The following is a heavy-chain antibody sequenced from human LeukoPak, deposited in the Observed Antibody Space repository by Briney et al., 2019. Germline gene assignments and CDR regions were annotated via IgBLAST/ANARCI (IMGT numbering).Heavy chain of an antibody. Sequence: GGSLRLSCAASGFAFSSYEMNWVRQAPGKGLGWVSYISSSGSTIYYADSVKGRFTISRDNAKNSLYLQMNSLRAEDTAVYYCAILRGSGRAIDYWGQGTLVTVSS. CDR3: AILRGSGRAIDY. D-gene: IGHD3-10*01. CDR2: ISSSGSTI. J-gene: IGHJ4*02. V-gene: IGHV3-48*03. CDR1: GFAFSSYE.